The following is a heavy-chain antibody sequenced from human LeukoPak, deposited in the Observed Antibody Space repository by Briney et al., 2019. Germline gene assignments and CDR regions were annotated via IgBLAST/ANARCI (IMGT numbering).Heavy chain of an antibody. V-gene: IGHV4-59*01. Sequence: SETLSLTCTVSRGSISSYFWSWIRQPPGKELEWIGYIYYNGSTNYNPSLKSRVTISVDTSKKQFSLQLNSVTAADTAVYFCARGYSGTYVRFDYWGPGILVTVSS. CDR1: RGSISSYF. CDR3: ARGYSGTYVRFDY. J-gene: IGHJ4*02. CDR2: IYYNGST. D-gene: IGHD1-26*01.